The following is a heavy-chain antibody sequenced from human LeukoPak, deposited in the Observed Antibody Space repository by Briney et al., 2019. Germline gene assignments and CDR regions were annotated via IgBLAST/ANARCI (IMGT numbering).Heavy chain of an antibody. Sequence: GGCLRLSCAASRFTFSSYSMNWVRQAPGKGLEWVSSISSSSSYIYYADSVKGRFTISRDNAKNSLYLQMNSLRAEDTAVYYCARDEDCSSTSCYVLFDYYYYYGMDVWGQGTTVTVPS. CDR2: ISSSSSYI. J-gene: IGHJ6*02. CDR1: RFTFSSYS. CDR3: ARDEDCSSTSCYVLFDYYYYYGMDV. D-gene: IGHD2-2*01. V-gene: IGHV3-21*01.